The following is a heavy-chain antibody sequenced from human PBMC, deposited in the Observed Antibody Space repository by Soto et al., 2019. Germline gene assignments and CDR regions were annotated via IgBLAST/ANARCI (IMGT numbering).Heavy chain of an antibody. D-gene: IGHD4-17*01. CDR3: AREPTGASYYYYGMDV. Sequence: QVQLVESVGGVVQPARSLRLSCAASGFTFSSYAMHWVRQAPGKGLEWVAVISYDGSNKYYADSVKGRFTISRDNSKNSLYLQMNSLRAEDTAVYYCAREPTGASYYYYGMDVWGQGTTVTVSS. V-gene: IGHV3-30-3*01. CDR2: ISYDGSNK. CDR1: GFTFSSYA. J-gene: IGHJ6*02.